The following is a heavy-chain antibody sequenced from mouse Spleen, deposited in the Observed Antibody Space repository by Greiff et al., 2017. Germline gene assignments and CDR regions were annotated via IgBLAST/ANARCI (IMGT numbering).Heavy chain of an antibody. J-gene: IGHJ3*01. CDR2: IWAGGST. Sequence: VKLVESGPGLVAPSQSLSITCTVSGFSLTSYGVHWVRQPPGKGLEWLGVIWAGGSTNYNSALMSRLSISKDNSKSQVFLKMNSLQTDDTAMYYCAREPITTVQFAYWGQGTLVTVSA. CDR1: GFSLTSYG. D-gene: IGHD1-1*01. V-gene: IGHV2-9*02. CDR3: AREPITTVQFAY.